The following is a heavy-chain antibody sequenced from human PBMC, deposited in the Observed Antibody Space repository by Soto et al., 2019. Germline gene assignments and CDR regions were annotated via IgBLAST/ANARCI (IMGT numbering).Heavy chain of an antibody. D-gene: IGHD2-15*01. CDR3: ARRGYCSGGSCYSEPFDI. CDR1: GTSISSSSYY. Sequence: LEMLSLTCTVSGTSISSSSYYWGWIRQPPGKGLEWIGSIYYSGSTYNNPSLKSRVTISVDTSKNQFSLKLSSVTAADTAVYYCARRGYCSGGSCYSEPFDIWGQGTMVTVSS. CDR2: IYYSGST. V-gene: IGHV4-39*01. J-gene: IGHJ3*02.